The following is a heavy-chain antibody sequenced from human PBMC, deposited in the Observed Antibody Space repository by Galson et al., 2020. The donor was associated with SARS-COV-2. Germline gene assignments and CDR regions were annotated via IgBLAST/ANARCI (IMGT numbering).Heavy chain of an antibody. D-gene: IGHD1-1*01. CDR1: GFSFRSYV. V-gene: IGHV3-30*02. CDR2: ILPDGTTQ. J-gene: IGHJ4*02. CDR3: AKDWNAEIDY. Sequence: GGSLRLSCVASGFSFRSYVMHWVRQAPGKGLEWVALILPDGTTQYYADSVKGRCAISRDNPKNMVYLQMNSLRTEDTAVYFCAKDWNAEIDYWGQGTLVTVSS.